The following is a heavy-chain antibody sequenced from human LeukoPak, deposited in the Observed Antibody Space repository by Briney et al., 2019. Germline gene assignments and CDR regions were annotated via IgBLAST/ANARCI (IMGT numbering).Heavy chain of an antibody. D-gene: IGHD3-22*01. J-gene: IGHJ4*02. CDR1: GFTFGTYA. CDR3: AKDRIPTSGWESDY. V-gene: IGHV3-23*01. Sequence: GGSLRLSCAASGFTFGTYAMSWVRQAPGKGLEWVSSISSSGGNAYYADSVKGRFTISRDNSKNTLYLQINSLRAEDTALYYCAKDRIPTSGWESDYWGQGTLVTVSS. CDR2: ISSSGGNA.